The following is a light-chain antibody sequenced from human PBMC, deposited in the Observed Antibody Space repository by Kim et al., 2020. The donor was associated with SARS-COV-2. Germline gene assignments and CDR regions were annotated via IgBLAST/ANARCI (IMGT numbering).Light chain of an antibody. V-gene: IGKV3-11*01. J-gene: IGKJ4*01. CDR2: DAS. Sequence: EIVLTQSPATLSLSPGERATLSCRASQSITTYLAWYQQKPGQAPRLLIYDASNRATGIPARFSGSGSGTDFTLTISSLEREDFAVYYCHHRGDWPRTFGRGTKVEIK. CDR1: QSITTY. CDR3: HHRGDWPRT.